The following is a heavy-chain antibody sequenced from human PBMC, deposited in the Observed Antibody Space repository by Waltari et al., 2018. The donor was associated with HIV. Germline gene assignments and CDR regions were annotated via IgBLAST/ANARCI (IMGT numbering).Heavy chain of an antibody. CDR3: ARALFGVGSNWFDP. Sequence: QVQLQESGPGLVKPSETLSLTCSVSGGSFNSSHWSWIRQPPGKGLEWIGYIYYTGRTNCNPSLKSRVTISVDTSKNQFSLRLSSVTAADTAVYYCARALFGVGSNWFDPWGQGTLVTVSS. V-gene: IGHV4-59*01. D-gene: IGHD3-3*01. CDR1: GGSFNSSH. J-gene: IGHJ5*02. CDR2: IYYTGRT.